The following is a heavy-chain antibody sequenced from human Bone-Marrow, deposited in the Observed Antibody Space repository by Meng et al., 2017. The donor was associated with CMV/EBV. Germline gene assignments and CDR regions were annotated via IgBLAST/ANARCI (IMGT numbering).Heavy chain of an antibody. CDR2: INPNSGGT. J-gene: IGHJ6*02. V-gene: IGHV1-2*02. Sequence: ASVKVSCKASGYTFTGYYMHWVRQAPGQGLEWMGWINPNSGGTNYAQKFQGRDTMTRDTSISTAYMELSRLRSDDTAVYYCERASTGIGDIVVEPAALKWRYYYGMDVWGQGTTVTVSS. D-gene: IGHD2-2*01. CDR1: GYTFTGYY. CDR3: ERASTGIGDIVVEPAALKWRYYYGMDV.